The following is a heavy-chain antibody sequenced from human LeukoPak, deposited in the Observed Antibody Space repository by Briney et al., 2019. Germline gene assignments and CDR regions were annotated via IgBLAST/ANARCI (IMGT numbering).Heavy chain of an antibody. V-gene: IGHV3-64*02. CDR3: ARDQRGGNYYYYGVDV. J-gene: IGHJ6*02. CDR2: ISSNGST. Sequence: GGSLRLSCAASGFTFSGYAFHWVRQAPGKGLEYVSSISSNGSTFYADSVKGRFTISRDNSKNTLYVHMGSLKTEDMAVYYCARDQRGGNYYYYGVDVWGQGTTVIVSS. CDR1: GFTFSGYA. D-gene: IGHD2-15*01.